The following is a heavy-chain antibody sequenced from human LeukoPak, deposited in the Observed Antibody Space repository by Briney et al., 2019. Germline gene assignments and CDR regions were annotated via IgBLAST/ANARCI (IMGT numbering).Heavy chain of an antibody. Sequence: PGGSLRLSCAASGFTVSSNYMIWDRQAPGKGLEWVSVIYSGGSTYYADSVKGRFTISRDNSKNTLYLQMNSLRAEDTAVYYCARDLGAYYYMDVWGKGTTVTISS. CDR1: GFTVSSNY. CDR3: ARDLGAYYYMDV. J-gene: IGHJ6*03. V-gene: IGHV3-66*01. CDR2: IYSGGST. D-gene: IGHD3-16*01.